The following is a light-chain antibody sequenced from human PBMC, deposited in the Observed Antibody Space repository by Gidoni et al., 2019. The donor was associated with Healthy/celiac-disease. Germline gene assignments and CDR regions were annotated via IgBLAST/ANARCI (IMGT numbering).Light chain of an antibody. J-gene: IGKJ4*01. CDR2: AAS. CDR1: QSIISY. V-gene: IGKV1-39*01. Sequence: DIQMTQSPSSLSASVGDRVTITFRASQSIISYLNWYQQKPGKAPKLLIYAASSLQSGVPSRFSGSGSGTDFTLTISSLQPEDFATYYCQQSYSTRLTFGGGTKVEIK. CDR3: QQSYSTRLT.